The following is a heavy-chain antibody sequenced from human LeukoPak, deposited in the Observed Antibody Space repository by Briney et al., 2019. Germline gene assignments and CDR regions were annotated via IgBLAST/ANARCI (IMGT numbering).Heavy chain of an antibody. CDR2: IGNNGGGI. Sequence: GGSLRLSCAASGFTFSTYTMYWVRHPPGKRLEWVSIIGNNGGGIHYADSVRGRFTISRDNSKNALYLQMNSLRAEDTAVYYCAKSISGGFDYWGQGTLVTVSS. D-gene: IGHD3-16*01. J-gene: IGHJ4*02. CDR1: GFTFSTYT. CDR3: AKSISGGFDY. V-gene: IGHV3-23*01.